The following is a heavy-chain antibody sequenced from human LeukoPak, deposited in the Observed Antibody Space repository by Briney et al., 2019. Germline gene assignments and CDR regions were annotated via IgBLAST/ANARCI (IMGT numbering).Heavy chain of an antibody. CDR2: MNPKTGNT. Sequence: ASVKVSCTASGYTFSSYDINWVQQAAGQGLEWMGWMNPKTGNTAYAQKFQGRLSFTRNTSINTAYMELSSLRSEDTAVYYCARGPRVFGVVLSSHWFFDVWGRGTLVTVSS. CDR3: ARGPRVFGVVLSSHWFFDV. J-gene: IGHJ2*01. CDR1: GYTFSSYD. V-gene: IGHV1-8*01. D-gene: IGHD3-3*01.